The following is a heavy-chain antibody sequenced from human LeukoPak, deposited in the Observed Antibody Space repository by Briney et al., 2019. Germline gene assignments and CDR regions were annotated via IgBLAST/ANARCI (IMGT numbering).Heavy chain of an antibody. CDR2: IHPSGGGT. Sequence: ASVKVSCKASGYTFTSYYIHWVRQAPGQGLEWMGRIHPSGGGTSYAQKFQGRLTMTRDTSTSTVYMELSSLRSEDTAMYFCARGRDQLLFSFDYWGQGTLVTVSS. D-gene: IGHD2-2*01. CDR1: GYTFTSYY. V-gene: IGHV1-46*01. CDR3: ARGRDQLLFSFDY. J-gene: IGHJ4*02.